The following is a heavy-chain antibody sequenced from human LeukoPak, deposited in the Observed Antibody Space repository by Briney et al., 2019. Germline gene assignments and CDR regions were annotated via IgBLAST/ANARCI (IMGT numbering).Heavy chain of an antibody. D-gene: IGHD3-22*01. CDR2: IWSDGSNK. V-gene: IGHV3-33*01. CDR1: GFTFRSHG. CDR3: ARVGGDSSGNYGMDV. Sequence: GRSLRLPCAASGFTFRSHGMHWVRQAPGKGLEWVAVIWSDGSNKYYADSVKGRFTISRDNSKNTLYLQMNSLRAEDTAIYHCARVGGDSSGNYGMDVWGQGTTVAVSS. J-gene: IGHJ6*02.